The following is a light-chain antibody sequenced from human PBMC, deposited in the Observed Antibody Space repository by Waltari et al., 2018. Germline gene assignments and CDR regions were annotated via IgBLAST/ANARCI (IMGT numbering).Light chain of an antibody. CDR1: TSEIGGYNY. Sequence: SALTQPASVSGSPGQSITISCSGTTSEIGGYNYVSWYQYTPGRAPKLIIYDVSNPPLGFSPGFPGSKSYNTASLTIAGLQAEDEAHYYFSSYLMGSNLGVFGGGTKLTVL. V-gene: IGLV2-14*03. CDR3: SSYLMGSNLGV. J-gene: IGLJ2*01. CDR2: DVS.